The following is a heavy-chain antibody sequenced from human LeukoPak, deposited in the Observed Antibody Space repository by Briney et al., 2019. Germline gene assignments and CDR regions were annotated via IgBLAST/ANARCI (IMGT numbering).Heavy chain of an antibody. Sequence: GGSLRLSCAASGFTFSNYGMHWVRQAPGKGLEWVAVISYDGSNKYYADSVKGRFTISRDNSKNTLYLQMNSLRAEDTAVYYCAKTRYSGSYHGLFDYWGQGTLVTVSS. V-gene: IGHV3-33*05. CDR1: GFTFSNYG. J-gene: IGHJ4*02. CDR2: ISYDGSNK. CDR3: AKTRYSGSYHGLFDY. D-gene: IGHD1-26*01.